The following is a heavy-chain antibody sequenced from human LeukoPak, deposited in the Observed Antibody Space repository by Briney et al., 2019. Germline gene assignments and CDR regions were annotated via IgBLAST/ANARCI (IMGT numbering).Heavy chain of an antibody. CDR3: ARVHSSTRYYFDY. J-gene: IGHJ4*02. Sequence: GGSLRLSYAASGFTFSSYSMNWVRQAPGKGLEWVSSISSSSSYIYYADSVKGRFTISRDNAKNSLYLQMNSLRAEDTAVYYCARVHSSTRYYFDYWGQGTLATVSS. V-gene: IGHV3-21*01. CDR2: ISSSSSYI. D-gene: IGHD6-13*01. CDR1: GFTFSSYS.